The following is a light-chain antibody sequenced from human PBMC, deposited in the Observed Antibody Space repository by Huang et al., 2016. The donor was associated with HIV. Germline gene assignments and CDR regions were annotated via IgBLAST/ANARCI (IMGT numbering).Light chain of an antibody. J-gene: IGKJ3*01. V-gene: IGKV1-39*01. CDR3: QQSYSLPLS. CDR1: QNISYY. Sequence: DIQMTQSPPSLSASVGSRVALTCRASQNISYYLNWYQEKSGKAPNFLLCAASRLVSGVPSRFSGGGSGSNFTLTITNLQPEDIGTYYCQQSYSLPLSFGPGTTVNVK. CDR2: AAS.